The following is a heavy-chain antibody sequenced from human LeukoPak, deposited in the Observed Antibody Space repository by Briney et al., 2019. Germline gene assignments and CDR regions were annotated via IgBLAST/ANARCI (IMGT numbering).Heavy chain of an antibody. J-gene: IGHJ5*02. CDR2: INPNTGHP. D-gene: IGHD3-22*01. CDR3: AREDYDNSGHLGNWFDP. Sequence: ASVKVSCKTYGYTFTNYAMNWVRQAPGQGLEWMGWINPNTGHPMYTQGFTGRFVFSLDTSVSTAYLQITSLKAEDTAVYYCAREDYDNSGHLGNWFDPWGQGTLVTVSS. CDR1: GYTFTNYA. V-gene: IGHV7-4-1*02.